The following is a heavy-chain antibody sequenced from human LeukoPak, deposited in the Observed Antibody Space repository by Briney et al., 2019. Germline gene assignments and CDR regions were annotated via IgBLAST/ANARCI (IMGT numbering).Heavy chain of an antibody. CDR2: ISYDGSNK. V-gene: IGHV3-30-3*01. CDR3: ARRSRYSSSWYGTLLDY. D-gene: IGHD6-13*01. Sequence: GGSLRLSCAASGFTFSSYAMHWVRQAPGKGLEWVAVISYDGSNKYYAGSVKGRFTISRDNSKNTLYLQMNSLRAEDTAVYYCARRSRYSSSWYGTLLDYWGQGTLVTVSS. J-gene: IGHJ4*02. CDR1: GFTFSSYA.